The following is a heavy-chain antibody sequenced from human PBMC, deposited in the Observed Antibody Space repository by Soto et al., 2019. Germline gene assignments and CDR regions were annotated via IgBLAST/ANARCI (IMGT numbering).Heavy chain of an antibody. CDR2: IIPIFGTT. D-gene: IGHD2-15*01. J-gene: IGHJ5*02. CDR3: AREPPNCSGRSCYTFDP. CDR1: GGTFSSYA. Sequence: SVKVSCKASGGTFSSYAISWVRQAPGQGLEWMGGIIPIFGTTNYAQKLQGRVTMTTDTSTSTAYMELSSLRSEDTAVYYCAREPPNCSGRSCYTFDPWGQGTLVTVSS. V-gene: IGHV1-69*05.